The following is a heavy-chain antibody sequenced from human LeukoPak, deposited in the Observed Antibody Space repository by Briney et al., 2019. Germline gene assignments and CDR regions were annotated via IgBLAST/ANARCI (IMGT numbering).Heavy chain of an antibody. V-gene: IGHV4-31*03. J-gene: IGHJ5*02. CDR3: ASGYGSGWFDA. Sequence: SETLSLTCTVSGASVSSGRYYWSWIRQHPGKGLEWIAYIVDSEKIYYNPSLKSRLILSLDTSENQFFLNLSSMTAADTAVYFRASGYGSGWFDAWGQGTLVAVSS. CDR2: IVDSEKI. CDR1: GASVSSGRYY. D-gene: IGHD5-18*01.